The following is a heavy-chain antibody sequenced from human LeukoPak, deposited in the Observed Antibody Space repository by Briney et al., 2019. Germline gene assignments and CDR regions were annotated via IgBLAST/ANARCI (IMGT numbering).Heavy chain of an antibody. Sequence: PGGSLRLSCAASGFTFSSYAVHWVRQAPGKGLEWVAVISYDGSNKYYADSMKGRFTISRDNSKNTLYLQMNSLRAEDTAVYYCAREGPGLNTLTRRRPTDIWGQGTMVTVSS. V-gene: IGHV3-30-3*01. CDR3: AREGPGLNTLTRRRPTDI. CDR1: GFTFSSYA. J-gene: IGHJ3*02. CDR2: ISYDGSNK.